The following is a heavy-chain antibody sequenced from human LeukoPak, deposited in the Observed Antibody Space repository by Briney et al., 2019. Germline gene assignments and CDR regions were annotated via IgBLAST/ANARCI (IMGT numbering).Heavy chain of an antibody. CDR2: INNDGSGT. Sequence: GGSLRLSCAASGFTFSSYWMHWVRQAPGKGPVWVSRINNDGSGTTYADSVKGRFTISRDNSKNTLYLQMNSLRAEDTAVYYCARDTGYSGYDSFDYWGQGTLVTVSS. CDR1: GFTFSSYW. D-gene: IGHD5-12*01. CDR3: ARDTGYSGYDSFDY. J-gene: IGHJ4*02. V-gene: IGHV3-74*01.